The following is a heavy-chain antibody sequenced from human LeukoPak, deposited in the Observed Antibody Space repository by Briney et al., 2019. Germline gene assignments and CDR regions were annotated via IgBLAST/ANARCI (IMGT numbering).Heavy chain of an antibody. CDR3: ARVREDYGDYPLEGAFDI. D-gene: IGHD4-17*01. Sequence: GASVKVSRKASGYTFTGYYIHWVRQAPGQGLEWMGWINPNSGGTNYAQKFQGRVTMTRDTSIATVYMEMSRLRSDDTAVYYCARVREDYGDYPLEGAFDIWGHGTMVTVSS. V-gene: IGHV1-2*02. CDR2: INPNSGGT. CDR1: GYTFTGYY. J-gene: IGHJ3*02.